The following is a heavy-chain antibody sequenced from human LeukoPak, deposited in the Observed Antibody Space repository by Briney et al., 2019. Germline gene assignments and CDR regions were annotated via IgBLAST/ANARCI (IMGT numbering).Heavy chain of an antibody. CDR1: GGSFSGYY. D-gene: IGHD3-10*01. J-gene: IGHJ4*02. CDR3: ASLYYYGSGSTPRIFDY. CDR2: IYYSGSA. Sequence: SETLSLTCAVYGGSFSGYYWSWIRQPPGKGLEWIGYIYYSGSANYNPSLKSRVTISVDTSKNQFSLKLSSVTAADTAVYYCASLYYYGSGSTPRIFDYWGQGTLVTVSS. V-gene: IGHV4-59*01.